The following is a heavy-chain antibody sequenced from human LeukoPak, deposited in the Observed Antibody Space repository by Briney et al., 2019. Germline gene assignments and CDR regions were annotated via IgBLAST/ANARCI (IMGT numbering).Heavy chain of an antibody. Sequence: PSETLSLTCTVSGYSISSGYYWGWIRQPPGKGLEWIGSGHHSGSTYYKSSLRSRVTISLDTSKNQFSLKLSSVTAADTAVYYCARDRTIFGVIIDEGGFDFWGQGTLVTVSS. J-gene: IGHJ4*02. V-gene: IGHV4-38-2*02. CDR2: GHHSGST. CDR1: GYSISSGYY. D-gene: IGHD3-3*01. CDR3: ARDRTIFGVIIDEGGFDF.